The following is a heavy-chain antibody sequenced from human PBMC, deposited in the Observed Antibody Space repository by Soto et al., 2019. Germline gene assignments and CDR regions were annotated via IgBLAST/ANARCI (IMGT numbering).Heavy chain of an antibody. Sequence: PSETLSLTCTVSGGSISSYYWSWIRQPPGKGLERIGYIYYSGSTNYNPSLKSRFTISVDTSKNQFSLKLSSVTAADTAVYYCASSSVAGRFDYWGQGTLVTVSS. CDR3: ASSSVAGRFDY. J-gene: IGHJ4*02. D-gene: IGHD6-19*01. V-gene: IGHV4-59*08. CDR1: GGSISSYY. CDR2: IYYSGST.